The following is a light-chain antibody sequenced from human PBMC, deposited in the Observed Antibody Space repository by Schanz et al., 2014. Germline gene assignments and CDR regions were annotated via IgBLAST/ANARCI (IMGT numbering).Light chain of an antibody. V-gene: IGKV3-15*01. CDR3: QQYDNWPPWT. J-gene: IGKJ1*01. CDR1: QSVSNK. Sequence: EIVMTQSPATLSVSPGERATLSCRASQSVSNKLAWYQHKPGQAPRLLIYGASTRATGIPARFSGSGSGTYFTLTISSLQSEDCAVYYCQQYDNWPPWTFGQGTKVELK. CDR2: GAS.